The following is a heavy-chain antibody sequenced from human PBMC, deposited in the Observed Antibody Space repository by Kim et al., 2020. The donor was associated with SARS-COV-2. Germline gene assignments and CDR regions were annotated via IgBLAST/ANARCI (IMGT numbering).Heavy chain of an antibody. V-gene: IGHV3-7*01. J-gene: IGHJ4*02. CDR3: ARENCYGTGSCFDY. D-gene: IGHD3-10*01. Sequence: ETVKGRFIITRDNSKNSLYLQRNSLRAEDTAVYYCARENCYGTGSCFDYWGQGTLVTVSS.